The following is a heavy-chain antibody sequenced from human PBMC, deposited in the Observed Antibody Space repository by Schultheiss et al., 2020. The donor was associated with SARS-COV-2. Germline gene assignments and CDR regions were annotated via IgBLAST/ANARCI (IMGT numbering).Heavy chain of an antibody. D-gene: IGHD3-10*01. J-gene: IGHJ6*03. V-gene: IGHV4-61*02. CDR3: ARGDGSWEPNYYYYYMDV. Sequence: SETLSLTCTVSGGSISSGGYYWSWIRQPAGKGLEWIGRIYTSGSTNYNPSLKSRVTMSVDTSKNQFSLKLSSVTAADTAVYYCARGDGSWEPNYYYYYMDVWGKGTTVTVSS. CDR2: IYTSGST. CDR1: GGSISSGGYY.